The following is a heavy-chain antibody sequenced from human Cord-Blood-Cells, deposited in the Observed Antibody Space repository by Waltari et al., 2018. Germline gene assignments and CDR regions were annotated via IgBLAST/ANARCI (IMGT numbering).Heavy chain of an antibody. V-gene: IGHV4-34*01. CDR1: GGSFSGYH. J-gene: IGHJ4*02. CDR3: ARGHGELLSSTSCFDY. D-gene: IGHD2-2*01. Sequence: QVQLQQWGAGLLKPSETLSLTCAVYGGSFSGYHWSRIRQPPGKGLEWIGEINHSGSTNYNPSLKSRVTISIDTSKNQFSLKLSSVTAADTAVYYCARGHGELLSSTSCFDYWGQGTLVTVSS. CDR2: INHSGST.